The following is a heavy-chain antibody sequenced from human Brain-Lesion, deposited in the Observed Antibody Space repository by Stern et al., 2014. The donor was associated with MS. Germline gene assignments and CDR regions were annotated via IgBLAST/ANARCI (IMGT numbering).Heavy chain of an antibody. D-gene: IGHD2-15*01. Sequence: QVQLQESGPGLVKPSETLSLTCTVAGGSVSSTSYAWAWIRQPPGKGLEWIGTIYYSGNTYYSPSLKSRLTISLATPKKQFSLQVGCVTAADTAVYYCAGEEDIRYCSGGSCTGNWFDPWGQGTLVTVSS. CDR2: IYYSGNT. J-gene: IGHJ5*02. CDR3: AGEEDIRYCSGGSCTGNWFDP. V-gene: IGHV4-39*01. CDR1: GGSVSSTSYA.